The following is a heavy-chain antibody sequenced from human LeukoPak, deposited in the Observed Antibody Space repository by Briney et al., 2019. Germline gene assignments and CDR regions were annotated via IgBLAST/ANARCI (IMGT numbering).Heavy chain of an antibody. CDR1: GYSNSSGYY. CDR2: IYHSGST. J-gene: IGHJ4*02. CDR3: ARTYSSSSKSDY. Sequence: SETLSLTCTVSGYSNSSGYYWGWIRQPPGKGLEWIGSIYHSGSTYYNPSLKSRVTISVDTSKNQFSLKLSSVTAADTAVYYCARTYSSSSKSDYWGQGTLVTVSS. D-gene: IGHD6-6*01. V-gene: IGHV4-38-2*02.